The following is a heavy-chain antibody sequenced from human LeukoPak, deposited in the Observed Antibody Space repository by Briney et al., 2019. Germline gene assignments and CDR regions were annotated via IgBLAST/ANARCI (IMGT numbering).Heavy chain of an antibody. Sequence: ASVKVSCKTSGYTFTGNYIHWVRQAPGQGLECVGWMRPNSGETVNVQKFQGRVTMTRDISTSTAYMELTGLRSDDTAVYFCARGYCSGGGCYTAEYLPHWGQGTLVTVSS. CDR2: MRPNSGET. J-gene: IGHJ1*01. CDR1: GYTFTGNY. CDR3: ARGYCSGGGCYTAEYLPH. D-gene: IGHD2-15*01. V-gene: IGHV1-8*02.